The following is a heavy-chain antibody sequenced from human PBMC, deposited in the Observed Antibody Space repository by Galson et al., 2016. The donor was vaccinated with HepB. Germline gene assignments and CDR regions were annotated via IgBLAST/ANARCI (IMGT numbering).Heavy chain of an antibody. CDR1: GFNFRIYG. D-gene: IGHD2-21*01. V-gene: IGHV3-33*01. Sequence: SLRLSCAASGFNFRIYGMHWVRQALGKGLEWVAVIWFDGSKKYYADSVKGRFTVSRDNSKNVLYLQMSSLRAEDTAVYYCVTGPGHIEELRANEEYFQDWGQGTLVTVSS. CDR3: VTGPGHIEELRANEEYFQD. J-gene: IGHJ1*01. CDR2: IWFDGSKK.